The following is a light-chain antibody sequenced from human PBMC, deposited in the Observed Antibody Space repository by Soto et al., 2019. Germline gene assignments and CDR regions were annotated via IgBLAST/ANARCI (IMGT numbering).Light chain of an antibody. CDR1: QSVTNSY. V-gene: IGKV3D-15*01. CDR3: QQYNNWPPFT. CDR2: TAS. Sequence: EIVLTQSPATLSLSPGERATLSGRASQSVTNSYLAWYQQKPGQAPRLLIYTASARATGIPARFSGSGSGTEFTLTISSLQSEDFAVYYCQQYNNWPPFTFGQGTRLEIK. J-gene: IGKJ5*01.